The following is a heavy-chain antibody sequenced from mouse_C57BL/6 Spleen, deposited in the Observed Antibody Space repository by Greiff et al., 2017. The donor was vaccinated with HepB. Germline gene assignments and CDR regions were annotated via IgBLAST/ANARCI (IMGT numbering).Heavy chain of an antibody. Sequence: QVQLQQPGAELVKPGASVKMSCKASGYTFTSYWITWVKQRPGQGLEWIGDIYPGSGSTNYNEKFKSKATLTVDTSSSTADMQLSSLTTEDCAVYYYARYDEGYYNYAMDYWGQRTSVTVSS. J-gene: IGHJ4*01. V-gene: IGHV1-55*01. CDR1: GYTFTSYW. CDR3: ARYDEGYYNYAMDY. CDR2: IYPGSGST. D-gene: IGHD2-3*01.